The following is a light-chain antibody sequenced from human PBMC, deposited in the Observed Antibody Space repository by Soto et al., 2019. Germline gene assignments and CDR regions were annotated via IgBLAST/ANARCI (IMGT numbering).Light chain of an antibody. CDR2: GGT. V-gene: IGKV3-20*01. CDR3: QQYVSSPYT. CDR1: QTVSSGH. Sequence: EVVLTQSPATLSLSPGERATRSCRASQTVSSGHLAWYQQKPGQAPRLLISGGTSRATGIPDRFSGSGSGTDFTLTVIRLDPEDFAVDYCQQYVSSPYTFGQGTKLEIK. J-gene: IGKJ2*01.